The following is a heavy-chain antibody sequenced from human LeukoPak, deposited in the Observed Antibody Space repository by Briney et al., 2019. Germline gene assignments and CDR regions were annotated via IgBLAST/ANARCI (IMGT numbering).Heavy chain of an antibody. J-gene: IGHJ4*02. Sequence: MAGESLKISCKGSGYSFTSYWIGWVRQMPGKGLEWMGIIYPGDSDTRYSPSFQGQVTISADKSISTAYLQWSSLKASDTAMYYCARLNYYYDSSGYCYGYWGQGTLVTVSS. CDR1: GYSFTSYW. CDR2: IYPGDSDT. CDR3: ARLNYYYDSSGYCYGY. D-gene: IGHD3-22*01. V-gene: IGHV5-51*01.